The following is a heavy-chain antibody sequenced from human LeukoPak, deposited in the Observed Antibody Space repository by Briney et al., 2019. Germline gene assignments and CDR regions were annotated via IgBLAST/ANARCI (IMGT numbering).Heavy chain of an antibody. CDR2: ISTSSSTI. Sequence: GGSLRLSCAASGFTFSSYSMNWVRQAPGKGLEWVSYISTSSSTIYYADSVKGRFTISRDNAKNSLYLQMNSLRAEDTAVYYCARGSSSSWYVHYFDYWGQGTLGTDSS. CDR3: ARGSSSSWYVHYFDY. V-gene: IGHV3-48*01. CDR1: GFTFSSYS. D-gene: IGHD6-13*01. J-gene: IGHJ4*02.